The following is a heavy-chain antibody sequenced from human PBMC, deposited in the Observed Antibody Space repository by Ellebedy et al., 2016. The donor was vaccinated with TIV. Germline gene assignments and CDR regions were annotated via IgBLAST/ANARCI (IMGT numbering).Heavy chain of an antibody. CDR2: IYYSGGA. V-gene: IGHV4-59*08. Sequence: MPGGSLRLSCTVSGDSISSYYWSWIRQPPGKGLEWIGHIYYSGGAKYNPSLKRRLTISVDTSRNHFSLTLNSVTAADTATYYCARHLGVRAFEYWGPGTMVTVAS. CDR3: ARHLGVRAFEY. CDR1: GDSISSYY. D-gene: IGHD2/OR15-2a*01. J-gene: IGHJ3*01.